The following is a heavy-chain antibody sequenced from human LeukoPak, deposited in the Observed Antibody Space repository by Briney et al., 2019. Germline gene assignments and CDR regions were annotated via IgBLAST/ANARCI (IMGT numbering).Heavy chain of an antibody. D-gene: IGHD2-2*01. Sequence: GGSLRLSCAASGFTFSSYGMHWVRQAPGKGLEWVAFIRYHGSNKYYADSVKGRFTISRDNSKNTLYLQMNSLRAEDTAVYYCAKDRAVVPAAMGLWFDPWGQGTLVTVSS. J-gene: IGHJ5*02. CDR3: AKDRAVVPAAMGLWFDP. CDR2: IRYHGSNK. V-gene: IGHV3-30*02. CDR1: GFTFSSYG.